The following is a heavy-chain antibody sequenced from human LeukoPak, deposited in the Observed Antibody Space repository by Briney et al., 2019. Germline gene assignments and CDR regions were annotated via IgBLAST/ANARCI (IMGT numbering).Heavy chain of an antibody. CDR2: IKQDGGEK. V-gene: IGHV3-7*05. D-gene: IGHD4-11*01. Sequence: GGSLRLSCAASGFXFRCYWMSWVRQAPGKGLEWVATIKQDGGEKYYVDSVKGRFTISRDNATNSLFLQMNSLRAEDTAFYFCARDFNGKNLQEAGYWGQGTLVTVSS. CDR3: ARDFNGKNLQEAGY. J-gene: IGHJ4*02. CDR1: GFXFRCYW.